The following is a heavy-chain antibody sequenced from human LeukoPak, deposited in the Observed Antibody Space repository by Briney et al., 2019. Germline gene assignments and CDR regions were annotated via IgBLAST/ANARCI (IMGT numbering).Heavy chain of an antibody. J-gene: IGHJ3*02. Sequence: PSETLSLTCTVSGGSVTTYDWSWIRQPPGKGLEWIGYIFDTEDTNYNPSLKRRVTISADTSKNKFSLKLTSVTAADTAVYYCAKHFKTTGGDAFNIWGQGTAVTVSS. CDR2: IFDTEDT. D-gene: IGHD7-27*01. CDR3: AKHFKTTGGDAFNI. CDR1: GGSVTTYD. V-gene: IGHV4-59*02.